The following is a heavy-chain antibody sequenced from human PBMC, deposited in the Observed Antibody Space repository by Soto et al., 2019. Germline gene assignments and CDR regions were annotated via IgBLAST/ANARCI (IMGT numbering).Heavy chain of an antibody. CDR2: INPNTGGA. D-gene: IGHD3-3*01. J-gene: IGHJ4*02. Sequence: GASVKVSCKSSGYTFIDFYIHWVRQAPGQGLEWMGWINPNTGGAVYAQKFLGRVTMTRDTSISTAYMELSGLRSDDTAIYFCATSPYDDFWRGSYWGQGTLVTVSS. V-gene: IGHV1-2*02. CDR3: ATSPYDDFWRGSY. CDR1: GYTFIDFY.